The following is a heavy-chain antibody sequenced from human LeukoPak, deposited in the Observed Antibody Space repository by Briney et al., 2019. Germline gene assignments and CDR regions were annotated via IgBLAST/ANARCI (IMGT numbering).Heavy chain of an antibody. CDR1: GFTFSNYG. Sequence: GGSLRLSCAASGFTFSNYGLHWIRQVPGKGLEWMAFIRSDGSDKYYADSVKGRFTISRDNSKNTLYLQMNSLRAEDTAVYYCARGLNYGYVGLYFDYWGQGTLVTVSS. D-gene: IGHD5-18*01. CDR2: IRSDGSDK. V-gene: IGHV3-30*02. J-gene: IGHJ4*02. CDR3: ARGLNYGYVGLYFDY.